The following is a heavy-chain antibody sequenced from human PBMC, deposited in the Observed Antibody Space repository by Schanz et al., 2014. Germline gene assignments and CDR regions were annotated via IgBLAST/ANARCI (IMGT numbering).Heavy chain of an antibody. CDR3: AKGSMAARPLLPTDYYFYGTDI. V-gene: IGHV3-33*06. Sequence: VQLVESGGGLIQPGGSLRLSCAASGYTVSSNYMSWVRQAPGKGLEWVAVIWYDGTDRYYADSVKGRFTISRDNSKNSLYLQMTSLRAEDTAVYYCAKGSMAARPLLPTDYYFYGTDIWGQGPTVTVSS. CDR1: GYTVSSNY. CDR2: IWYDGTDR. J-gene: IGHJ6*02. D-gene: IGHD6-6*01.